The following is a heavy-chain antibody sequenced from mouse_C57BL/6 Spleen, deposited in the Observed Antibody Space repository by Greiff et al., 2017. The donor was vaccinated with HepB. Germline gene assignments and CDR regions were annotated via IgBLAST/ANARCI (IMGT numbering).Heavy chain of an antibody. J-gene: IGHJ3*01. CDR1: GYTFTSYW. CDR3: ARKEGSGPFAY. Sequence: QVHVKQPGAELVKPGASVKLSCKASGYTFTSYWMHWVKQRPGQGLEWIGMIHPNSGSTNYNEKFKSKATLTVDKSSSTAYMQLSSLTSEDSAVYYCARKEGSGPFAYWGQGTLVTVSA. CDR2: IHPNSGST. D-gene: IGHD3-2*02. V-gene: IGHV1-64*01.